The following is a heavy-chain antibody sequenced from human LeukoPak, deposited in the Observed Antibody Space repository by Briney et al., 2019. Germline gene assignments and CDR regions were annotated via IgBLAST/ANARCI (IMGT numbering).Heavy chain of an antibody. J-gene: IGHJ4*02. CDR3: ARVLYDYYDSSGYHLPDY. CDR2: ISSSSTYI. CDR1: GFTFNTYS. D-gene: IGHD3-22*01. Sequence: GGSLRLSCVASGFTFNTYSMNWVHQAPGKGLEWVSSISSSSTYIYYADSVQGRFTISRDNAKNSLYLQMNSLRAEDTAVYYCARVLYDYYDSSGYHLPDYWGQGTLVTVSS. V-gene: IGHV3-21*01.